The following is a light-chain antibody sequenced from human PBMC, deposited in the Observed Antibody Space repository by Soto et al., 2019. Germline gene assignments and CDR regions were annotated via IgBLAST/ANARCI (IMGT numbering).Light chain of an antibody. CDR1: SSNIGVNS. CDR2: STN. V-gene: IGLV1-44*01. Sequence: QSVLTQPPSASGTPGQRVTISCSGSSSNIGVNSVNWYQQLPGTAPKLLIHSTNQRPSGVPDRFSGSKSGTSASLAINGLQSEDEADYYCAAWDDSLAGVFGGGTQLTVL. J-gene: IGLJ3*02. CDR3: AAWDDSLAGV.